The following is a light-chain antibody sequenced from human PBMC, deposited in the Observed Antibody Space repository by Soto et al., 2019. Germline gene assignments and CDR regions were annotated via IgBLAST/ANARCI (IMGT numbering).Light chain of an antibody. Sequence: QSALTQPASVSGSPGQSITISCTGTSSDVGGYNYVSWYQQHPGKAPKLMIYEVSNQPSGVSNRFSGSKSGNTASLTISGLQAEDEAHYYCSSYTSSSTRVFGGGTKLTVL. CDR2: EVS. CDR1: SSDVGGYNY. J-gene: IGLJ3*02. V-gene: IGLV2-14*01. CDR3: SSYTSSSTRV.